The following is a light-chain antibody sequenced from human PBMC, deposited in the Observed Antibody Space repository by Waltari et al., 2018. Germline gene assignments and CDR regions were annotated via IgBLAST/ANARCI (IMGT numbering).Light chain of an antibody. CDR3: YSSDSTGLRV. Sequence: SYELTQTPSVSVSPGQTARITCSGHELPRKYAYWFQQKSGQAPRLVIDEDTKRPSGIPGRFSGSSSGTGATLTITGAQVDDEADYYCYSSDSTGLRVFGGGTTVVVL. V-gene: IGLV3-10*01. CDR1: ELPRKY. J-gene: IGLJ1*01. CDR2: EDT.